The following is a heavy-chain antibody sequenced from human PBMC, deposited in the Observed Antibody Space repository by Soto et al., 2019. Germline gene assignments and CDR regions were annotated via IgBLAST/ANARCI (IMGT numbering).Heavy chain of an antibody. Sequence: PGGSLRLSCAASGFTFSSYWMHWVRQVPGKGLVWVSRINDDGSRESYADSVKGRFTISRDNAKNSLFLQLNSLRAEDTAMYYCARDSGTYRDYWGQGTLVT. J-gene: IGHJ4*02. CDR2: INDDGSRE. CDR1: GFTFSSYW. D-gene: IGHD1-26*01. V-gene: IGHV3-74*01. CDR3: ARDSGTYRDY.